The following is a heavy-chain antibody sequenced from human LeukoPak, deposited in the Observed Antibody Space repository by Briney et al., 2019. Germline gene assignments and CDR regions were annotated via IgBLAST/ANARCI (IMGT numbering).Heavy chain of an antibody. CDR1: GYTFTSYG. J-gene: IGHJ4*02. CDR2: ISAYNGNT. D-gene: IGHD6-13*01. V-gene: IGHV1-18*01. Sequence: GASVRVSCKASGYTFTSYGISWVRQAPGQGLEWMGWISAYNGNTNYAQKLQGRVTMTTDTSTSTAYMELRSLRSDDTAVYYCARDNYSSSWYKGEFVYWGQGTLVTVSS. CDR3: ARDNYSSSWYKGEFVY.